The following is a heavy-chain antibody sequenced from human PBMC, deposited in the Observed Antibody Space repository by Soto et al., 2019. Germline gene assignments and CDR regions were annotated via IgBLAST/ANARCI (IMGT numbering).Heavy chain of an antibody. CDR3: ARDRGHSSSSKPNYWYFDL. V-gene: IGHV3-13*01. CDR2: IGTAGDT. Sequence: GGSLRLSCAASGFTFSSYDMHWVRQATGKGLEWVSAIGTAGDTYYPGSVKGRFTISRENAKNSLYLQMNSLRAGDTAVYYCARDRGHSSSSKPNYWYFDLWGRGTLVTVSS. D-gene: IGHD6-6*01. CDR1: GFTFSSYD. J-gene: IGHJ2*01.